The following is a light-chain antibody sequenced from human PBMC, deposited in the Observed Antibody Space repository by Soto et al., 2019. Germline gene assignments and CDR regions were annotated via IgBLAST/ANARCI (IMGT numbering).Light chain of an antibody. J-gene: IGLJ2*01. V-gene: IGLV2-14*01. CDR3: SPYTRSPGV. CDR1: SSDVGGYNY. CDR2: DVS. Sequence: QSALTQPASVSGSPGQSITSSCTGTSSDVGGYNYVSWYQQHPGKAPKLMIYDVSNRPSGVSNRFSGSKSGNTASLTISGFQAEDEADYYCSPYTRSPGVFGGGTKLTVL.